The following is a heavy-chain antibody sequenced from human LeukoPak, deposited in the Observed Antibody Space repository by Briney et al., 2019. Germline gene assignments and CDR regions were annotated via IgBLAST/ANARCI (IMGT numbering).Heavy chain of an antibody. CDR2: IKSKTDGGTT. J-gene: IGHJ4*02. V-gene: IGHV3-15*01. CDR3: TAPGAASEY. Sequence: PGGSLRLSCVGSGVTFSNAWMSWIRQAPGKGLQRVGHIKSKTDGGTTAYAAPVKGRFTISRDDSKNTLYPQMNSLKSEDAALYYCTAPGAASEYWGQGALVTVSS. D-gene: IGHD2-15*01. CDR1: GVTFSNAW.